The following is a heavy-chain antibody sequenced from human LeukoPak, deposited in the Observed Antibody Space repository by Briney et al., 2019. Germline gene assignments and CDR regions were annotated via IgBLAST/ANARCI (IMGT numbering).Heavy chain of an antibody. D-gene: IGHD4-17*01. CDR1: GGSISSGGYY. J-gene: IGHJ4*02. CDR3: ASTPDYGDYVLGY. Sequence: SQTLSLTCTVSGGSISSGGYYWSWIRQHPGKGLEWIGYIYYSGSTYYNRSLKSRATISVDTSKNQFSLKLSSVTAADTAVYCCASTPDYGDYVLGYWGQGTLVTVSS. CDR2: IYYSGST. V-gene: IGHV4-31*03.